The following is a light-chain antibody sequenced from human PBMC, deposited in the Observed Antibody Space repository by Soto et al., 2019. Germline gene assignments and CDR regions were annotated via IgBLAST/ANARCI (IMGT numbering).Light chain of an antibody. J-gene: IGKJ5*01. CDR1: QSVSRNY. CDR2: DAS. CDR3: QQYFTSPIT. Sequence: EIVLTQSPGTLSLSPGERETLSCRASQSVSRNYLAWFQKKPGQAPRLLIYDASTRATGIPDKFGGSGSGTDFTLTISRLEPEDFAVYFCQQYFTSPITFGPGTRLEI. V-gene: IGKV3-20*01.